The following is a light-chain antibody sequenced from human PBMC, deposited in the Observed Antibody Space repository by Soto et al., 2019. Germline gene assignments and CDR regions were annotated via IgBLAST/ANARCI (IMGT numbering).Light chain of an antibody. Sequence: DIQMTQSPSSLSASVGDSVTITCHATQDITNYLNWYQQKPGKAPKLLIYDASNLATGVPSRFSGSGSGTDFSFTISSLQPEDLATYYCQQYGNLPLTFGGGTKVEIK. V-gene: IGKV1-33*01. CDR1: QDITNY. CDR3: QQYGNLPLT. J-gene: IGKJ4*01. CDR2: DAS.